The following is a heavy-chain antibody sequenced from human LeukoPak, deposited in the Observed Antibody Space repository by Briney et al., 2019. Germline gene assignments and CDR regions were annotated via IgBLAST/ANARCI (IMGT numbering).Heavy chain of an antibody. CDR3: ARGGYSSGWYASLRDDAFDI. V-gene: IGHV1-69*06. D-gene: IGHD6-19*01. CDR1: GGTFSSYA. CDR2: IIPIFGTA. Sequence: GASVKVSCKASGGTFSSYAISWVRQAPGQGLEWMGGIIPIFGTANYAQKFQGRVTITADKSTSTAYMELSSLRSEDTAVYYCARGGYSSGWYASLRDDAFDIWGQGTMVTVSS. J-gene: IGHJ3*02.